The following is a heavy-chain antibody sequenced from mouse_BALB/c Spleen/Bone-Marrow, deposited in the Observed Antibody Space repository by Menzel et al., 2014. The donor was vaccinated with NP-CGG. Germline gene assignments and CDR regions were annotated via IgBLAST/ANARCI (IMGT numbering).Heavy chain of an antibody. CDR3: AREYGLWYFDV. CDR2: ILPGSGST. V-gene: IGHV1-9*01. J-gene: IGHJ1*01. D-gene: IGHD1-1*01. Sequence: VQVVESGAELMKPGASVKISCKATGHTFSSYWIEWVKQRPGHGLEWIGEILPGSGSTNYNEKFKGKATFTADTSSNTAYMQLSSLASEDSAVYYCAREYGLWYFDVWGAGTTVTVSS. CDR1: GHTFSSYW.